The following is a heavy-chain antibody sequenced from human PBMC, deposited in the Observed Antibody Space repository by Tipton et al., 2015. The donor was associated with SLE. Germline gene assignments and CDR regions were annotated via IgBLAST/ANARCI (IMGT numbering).Heavy chain of an antibody. V-gene: IGHV4-59*08. CDR3: ARRRYSSSSRPYWYFAL. D-gene: IGHD6-6*01. CDR2: IYYSGST. Sequence: TLSLTCTVSGGSISSYYWSWIRQPPGKGLEWIGYIYYSGSTNYNPSLKSRVTISVDTSKNQFSLKLSSVTAADTAVYYCARRRYSSSSRPYWYFALWGRGTLVTVSS. J-gene: IGHJ2*01. CDR1: GGSISSYY.